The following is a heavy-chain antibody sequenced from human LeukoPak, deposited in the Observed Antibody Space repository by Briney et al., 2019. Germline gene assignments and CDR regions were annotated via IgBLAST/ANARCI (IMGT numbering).Heavy chain of an antibody. CDR2: IYYSGST. Sequence: SETLSLTCTVSGGSISSYYWSWIRQPPGKGLEWIGYIYYSGSTNYNPSLKSRVTISVDTSKNQFSLKLSSVTAADTAVYYCARVRVSSGYPSWFDPWGQGTLVTVSS. D-gene: IGHD3-22*01. CDR3: ARVRVSSGYPSWFDP. CDR1: GGSISSYY. J-gene: IGHJ5*02. V-gene: IGHV4-59*01.